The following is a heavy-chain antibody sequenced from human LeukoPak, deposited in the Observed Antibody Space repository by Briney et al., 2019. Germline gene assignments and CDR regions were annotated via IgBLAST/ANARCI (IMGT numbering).Heavy chain of an antibody. CDR2: IYYSGST. D-gene: IGHD2-15*01. CDR1: GGSINSGDYY. J-gene: IGHJ4*02. V-gene: IGHV4-31*03. CDR3: ARGYCNGATCYGFDY. Sequence: PSETLSLTCTVSGGSINSGDYYWSWIRQHPGKGLGWIGHIYYSGSTFYNPYLKSRLTISVDNSKNQFSLKLSSVTAADTAVYYCARGYCNGATCYGFDYWGQGTLVTVS.